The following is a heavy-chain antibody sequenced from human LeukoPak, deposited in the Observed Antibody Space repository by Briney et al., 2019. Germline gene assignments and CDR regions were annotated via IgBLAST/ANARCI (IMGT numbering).Heavy chain of an antibody. J-gene: IGHJ4*02. CDR2: TYYRSKWYN. CDR3: ARDYYDSSGLTRNFDY. D-gene: IGHD3-22*01. Sequence: SQTLSLTCAISGDSVSSNSAAWNWIRQSPSRGLEWLGSTYYRSKWYNDYAVSVKSRITINPDTSKNQFSLQLNSVTPEDTAVYYCARDYYDSSGLTRNFDYWGQGTLVTVSS. V-gene: IGHV6-1*01. CDR1: GDSVSSNSAA.